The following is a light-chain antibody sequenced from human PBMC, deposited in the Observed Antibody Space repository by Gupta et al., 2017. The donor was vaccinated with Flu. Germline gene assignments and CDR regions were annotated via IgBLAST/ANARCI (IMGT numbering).Light chain of an antibody. J-gene: IGKJ1*01. CDR2: GAS. CDR3: QQYNNWPRT. V-gene: IGKV3-15*01. Sequence: EREMTQSPDTLSVSRGERATLSCRASQSVHSNLAWYQQKPGQTPRLLIFGASTRATGIPASFSGSGSGTEFTLAVSSLQSEDFAVYYCQQYNNWPRTFGQGTKVEIK. CDR1: QSVHSN.